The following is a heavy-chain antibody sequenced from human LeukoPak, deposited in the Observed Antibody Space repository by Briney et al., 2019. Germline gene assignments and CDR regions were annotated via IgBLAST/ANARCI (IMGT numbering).Heavy chain of an antibody. CDR3: ARGYSYGDYVGD. J-gene: IGHJ4*02. CDR2: ISAYNGNT. V-gene: IGHV1-18*01. Sequence: ASVKVSCKASGYTFTSYGISWVRQAPGQGLEWMGWISAYNGNTNYAQKLQGRVTVTTDTSTSTAYMELSSLRSEDTAVYYCARGYSYGDYVGDWGQGTLVTVSS. D-gene: IGHD4-17*01. CDR1: GYTFTSYG.